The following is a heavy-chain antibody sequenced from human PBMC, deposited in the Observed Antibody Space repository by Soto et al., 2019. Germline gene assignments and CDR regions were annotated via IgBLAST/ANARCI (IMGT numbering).Heavy chain of an antibody. CDR3: AKGGSGRGVTFDY. V-gene: IGHV3-30*18. CDR1: GFTFSSYG. CDR2: ISYDGSNK. D-gene: IGHD3-10*01. J-gene: IGHJ4*02. Sequence: QVQLVESGGGVVQPGRSLRLSCAASGFTFSSYGMHWVRQAPGKGLEWVAVISYDGSNKYYADSVKGRFTISRDNSTTTLYLQMNSLRAEDTAVYYCAKGGSGRGVTFDYWGQGTLVTVSS.